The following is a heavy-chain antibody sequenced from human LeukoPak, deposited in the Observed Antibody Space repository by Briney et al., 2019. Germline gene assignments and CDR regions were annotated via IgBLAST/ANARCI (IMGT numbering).Heavy chain of an antibody. D-gene: IGHD3-3*01. Sequence: GASVKVSCKASGYTFTSYDINWVRQATGQGLEWMGWMNPNGGNTGYAQKFQGRVTMTRNTSISTAYMELSSLRSEDTAVYYCARPNSVLRFLEWPKGGYYYYYMDVWGKGTTVTVSS. V-gene: IGHV1-8*01. CDR3: ARPNSVLRFLEWPKGGYYYYYMDV. CDR1: GYTFTSYD. J-gene: IGHJ6*03. CDR2: MNPNGGNT.